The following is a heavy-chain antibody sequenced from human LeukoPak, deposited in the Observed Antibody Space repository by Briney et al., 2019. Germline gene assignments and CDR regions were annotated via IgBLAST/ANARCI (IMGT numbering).Heavy chain of an antibody. D-gene: IGHD3-10*01. Sequence: PGGSLRLSCAASGFTFSNYEMNWVRQAPGKGLEWVSYISNSGSTIYYADSVKGRFTISRDNAKNSLYLQMNSLRTEDTAVYYCARGGIGVRGVINHNWGQGTLVTVSS. CDR3: ARGGIGVRGVINHN. CDR2: ISNSGSTI. CDR1: GFTFSNYE. V-gene: IGHV3-48*03. J-gene: IGHJ4*02.